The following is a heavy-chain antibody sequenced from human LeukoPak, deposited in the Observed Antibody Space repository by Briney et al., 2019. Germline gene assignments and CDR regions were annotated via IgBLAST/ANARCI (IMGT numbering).Heavy chain of an antibody. CDR1: GFTFSSYW. D-gene: IGHD3-22*01. Sequence: HPGGSLRLSCSTSGFTFSSYWMSWVRQAPGKGLEWVANIKQDGSEKYYVDSVKGRFTISRDNAKNSLFLLMNSLRADDTAVYYCAREYYDSSGYYHGWHWGQGALVTVSS. CDR2: IKQDGSEK. J-gene: IGHJ4*02. CDR3: AREYYDSSGYYHGWH. V-gene: IGHV3-7*01.